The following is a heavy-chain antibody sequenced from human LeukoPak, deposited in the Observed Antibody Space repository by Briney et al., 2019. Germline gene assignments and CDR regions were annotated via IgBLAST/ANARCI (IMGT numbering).Heavy chain of an antibody. CDR1: GFTFSNAW. D-gene: IGHD3-16*02. Sequence: GGSLRLSCAASGFTFSNAWMSWVRQAPGKGLEWVGRIKSKTDGGTTDYAAPVEGRFTISRDDSKNTLYLQMNSLKTEDTAVYYCTTDPSSIVSINDYYYYGMDVWGQGTTVTVSS. J-gene: IGHJ6*02. CDR3: TTDPSSIVSINDYYYYGMDV. CDR2: IKSKTDGGTT. V-gene: IGHV3-15*01.